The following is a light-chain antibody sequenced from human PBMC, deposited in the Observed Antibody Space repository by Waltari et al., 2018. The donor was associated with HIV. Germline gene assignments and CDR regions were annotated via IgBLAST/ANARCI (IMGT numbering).Light chain of an antibody. CDR2: DVN. CDR1: SSDIGGYNY. Sequence: QSALTQPPSASGSPGQSVTISCTGNSSDIGGYNYVSWYQQHPGKAPKLMIYDVNKRTSGAPVRFSGSKSGNTASLTVSGLQAEDEADYYCSYGGSNNLLFGGGTKLTVL. J-gene: IGLJ2*01. CDR3: SYGGSNNLL. V-gene: IGLV2-8*01.